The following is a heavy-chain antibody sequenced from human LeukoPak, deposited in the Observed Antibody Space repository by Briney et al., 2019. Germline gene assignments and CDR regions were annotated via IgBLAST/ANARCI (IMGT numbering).Heavy chain of an antibody. D-gene: IGHD1-7*01. Sequence: GASVKVSCKASGYTFTSYDINWVRQATGQGLEWMGWMNPNSGNTGYAQKFQGRVTITRNTSISTAYMELSSLRSEDTAVYYCARSPPRITGTYQFDPWGQGTPVNVSS. CDR3: ARSPPRITGTYQFDP. CDR1: GYTFTSYD. V-gene: IGHV1-8*03. CDR2: MNPNSGNT. J-gene: IGHJ5*02.